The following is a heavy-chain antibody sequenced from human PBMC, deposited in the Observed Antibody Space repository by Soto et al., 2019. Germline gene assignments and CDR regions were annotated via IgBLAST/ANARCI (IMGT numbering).Heavy chain of an antibody. J-gene: IGHJ4*02. D-gene: IGHD6-19*01. V-gene: IGHV4-31*03. Sequence: PSETLSLTCTVSGHSLSSGGYYWSWICQHPGKGLEWVGYIHFTGSTLYNPSLKSRLAMSLDTSKNQFSLRLTSVTAADTAVYFCARDWGSSGWPNWGQGTLVTVSS. CDR3: ARDWGSSGWPN. CDR2: IHFTGST. CDR1: GHSLSSGGYY.